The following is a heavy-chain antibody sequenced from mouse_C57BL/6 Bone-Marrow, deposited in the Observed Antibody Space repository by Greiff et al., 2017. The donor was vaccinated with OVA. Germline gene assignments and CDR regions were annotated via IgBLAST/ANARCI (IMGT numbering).Heavy chain of an antibody. Sequence: VKLMESGAELVRPGASVTLSCKASGYTFTDYEMHWVKQTPVHGLEWIGAIDPETGGTAYNQKFKGKAILTADKSSSTAYMELRSLTSEDSAVYYWTRSNWDDYWGQGTTLTVSS. CDR2: IDPETGGT. J-gene: IGHJ2*01. CDR3: TRSNWDDY. CDR1: GYTFTDYE. D-gene: IGHD4-1*01. V-gene: IGHV1-15*01.